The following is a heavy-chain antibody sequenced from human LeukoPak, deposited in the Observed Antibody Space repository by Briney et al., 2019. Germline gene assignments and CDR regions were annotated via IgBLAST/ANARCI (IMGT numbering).Heavy chain of an antibody. CDR1: GFTFSSYA. D-gene: IGHD5-18*01. Sequence: GGSLSLSCAASGFTFSSYAISWVRQAPGKGLEWVSAISGSGGSTYYADSVKGRFTISRDNSKNTLYLQMNSLRAEDTAVYYCAKRGKHTAMVNDDYWGQGTLVTVSS. V-gene: IGHV3-23*01. J-gene: IGHJ4*02. CDR3: AKRGKHTAMVNDDY. CDR2: ISGSGGST.